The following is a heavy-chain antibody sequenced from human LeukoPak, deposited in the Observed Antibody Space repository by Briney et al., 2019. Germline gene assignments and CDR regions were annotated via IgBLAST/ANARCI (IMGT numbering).Heavy chain of an antibody. CDR3: ATDQIPYSSSSTAYYYYGMDV. J-gene: IGHJ6*02. CDR1: GYTFTSDA. CDR2: INTGNGNT. D-gene: IGHD6-13*01. V-gene: IGHV1-3*04. Sequence: ASVKVSCTASGYTFTSDAMHWVRQAPGQRLECMGWINTGNGNTKYSQKFQGRVTITRDTSASTAYMDLSSLRSEDTAVYYCATDQIPYSSSSTAYYYYGMDVWGQGTTVTVSS.